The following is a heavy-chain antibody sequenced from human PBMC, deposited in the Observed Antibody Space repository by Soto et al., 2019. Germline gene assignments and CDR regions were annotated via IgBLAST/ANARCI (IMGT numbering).Heavy chain of an antibody. Sequence: QVQLVQSGAEVKKPGSSVKVSCKASGGTFSSYAISWVRQAPGQGLEWMGGIIPIFGTANYAQKFQGRVTITADESTSTAYMELSSLRSEDTAVYYCASSLYDFWSGYHGPDYYYYGMDVWGQGTTVTVSS. CDR3: ASSLYDFWSGYHGPDYYYYGMDV. V-gene: IGHV1-69*12. J-gene: IGHJ6*02. CDR1: GGTFSSYA. D-gene: IGHD3-3*01. CDR2: IIPIFGTA.